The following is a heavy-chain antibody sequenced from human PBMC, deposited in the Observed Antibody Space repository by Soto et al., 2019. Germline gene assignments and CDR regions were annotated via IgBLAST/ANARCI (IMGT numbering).Heavy chain of an antibody. CDR2: IYYSGST. V-gene: IGHV4-59*01. CDR3: ARANWNDVAVDY. Sequence: SETLSLTCTVSGGSISSYYWSWIRQPPGKGLEWIGYIYYSGSTNYNPSLKSRVTISVDTSKNQFSLKLSSVTAADTAVYYCARANWNDVAVDYWGQGTLVTVSS. CDR1: GGSISSYY. J-gene: IGHJ4*02. D-gene: IGHD1-1*01.